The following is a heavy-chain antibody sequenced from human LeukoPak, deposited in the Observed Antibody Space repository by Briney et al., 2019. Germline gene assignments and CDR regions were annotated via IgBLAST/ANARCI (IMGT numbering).Heavy chain of an antibody. V-gene: IGHV3-23*01. CDR1: AFTFGAYA. CDR3: AKEAVYVTTLTTTRGPPYEY. D-gene: IGHD4-11*01. J-gene: IGHJ4*02. Sequence: AGGSLRLSCAASAFTFGAYAMSWVRQAPGKGLEWVSAISGGGHNTYYANSVKGRFTIPRDNSKNTLYLQMNSLRAEDTAMYYCAKEAVYVTTLTTTRGPPYEYWGQGTLVTVSS. CDR2: ISGGGHNT.